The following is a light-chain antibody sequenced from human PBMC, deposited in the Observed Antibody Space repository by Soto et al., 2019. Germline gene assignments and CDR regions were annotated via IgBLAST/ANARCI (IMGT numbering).Light chain of an antibody. CDR2: EVS. V-gene: IGLV2-14*01. J-gene: IGLJ3*02. CDR3: SSYTGSTTVV. CDR1: SSDVGDYNY. Sequence: QSALTQPASVSGSPGQSITISCTGTSSDVGDYNYVSWYQQHPGKAPKLMIYEVSNRPSGVSNRFSGSKSGNTASLTISGIQAEDEADYYCSSYTGSTTVVFGGGTKVTVL.